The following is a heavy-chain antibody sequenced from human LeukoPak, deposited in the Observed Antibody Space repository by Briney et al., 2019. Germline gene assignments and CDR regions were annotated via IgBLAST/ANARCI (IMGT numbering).Heavy chain of an antibody. CDR2: MNPNSGNT. Sequence: ASVKVSCKASGYTFTSYDINWVRQATGQGLEWMGWMNPNSGNTGYAQKFQGRVTMTRNTSISTAYMELSSLRSEDTAVYYCARLWEMATITRDYYFDYWGQGTLVTVSS. V-gene: IGHV1-8*01. D-gene: IGHD5-12*01. CDR3: ARLWEMATITRDYYFDY. J-gene: IGHJ4*02. CDR1: GYTFTSYD.